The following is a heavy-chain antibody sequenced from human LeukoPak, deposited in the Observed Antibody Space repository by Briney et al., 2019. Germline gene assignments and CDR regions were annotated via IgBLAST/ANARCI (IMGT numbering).Heavy chain of an antibody. V-gene: IGHV3-33*06. J-gene: IGHJ4*02. CDR1: GFTFSSYG. Sequence: GGSLRLSCAASGFTFSSYGMHWVRQAPGKGLEWVAVIWYDRSNTYYADSVKGRFTISRDNSKNTLYLQMNSLRAEDTAVYYCANVSGVNDSRSSSWDYWGQGTLVTVSA. CDR3: ANVSGVNDSRSSSWDY. CDR2: IWYDRSNT. D-gene: IGHD6-13*01.